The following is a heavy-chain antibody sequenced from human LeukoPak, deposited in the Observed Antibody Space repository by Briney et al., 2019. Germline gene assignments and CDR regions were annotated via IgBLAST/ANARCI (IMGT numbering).Heavy chain of an antibody. CDR2: INANSGNT. Sequence: ASVKVSCTASGYTFTSYGISWVRQPPGQGLEWMGWINANSGNTNYAQKLQGRVTMTTDTSTSTAYMELRSLRSDDTAVYYCARTPSITFGGVIDRYYYYYYMDVWGKGTTVTISS. V-gene: IGHV1-18*01. D-gene: IGHD3-16*02. J-gene: IGHJ6*03. CDR3: ARTPSITFGGVIDRYYYYYYMDV. CDR1: GYTFTSYG.